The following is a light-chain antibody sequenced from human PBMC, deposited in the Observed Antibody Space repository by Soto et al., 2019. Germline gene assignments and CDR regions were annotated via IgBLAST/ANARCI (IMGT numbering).Light chain of an antibody. CDR2: GAS. CDR1: QSVSSN. V-gene: IGKV3D-15*01. J-gene: IGKJ5*01. CDR3: QQYNNWPLT. Sequence: LFLTQSPATLSVSPGERATLFRMASQSVSSNLAWCQQRPGQAPRLLISGASTRAAGVPARFSGSGSGTEFTLTITSLQSEDFAVYCCQQYNNWPLTFGPGTRLEIK.